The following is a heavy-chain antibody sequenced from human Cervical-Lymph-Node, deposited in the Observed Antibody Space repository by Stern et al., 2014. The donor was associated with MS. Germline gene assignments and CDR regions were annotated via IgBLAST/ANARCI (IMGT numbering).Heavy chain of an antibody. J-gene: IGHJ6*02. V-gene: IGHV3-21*01. CDR2: ISSSSGYI. Sequence: EDQLVESGGGLVKPGGSLRLSCAASGFIFSTYNMNWVRQAPGRGLEWVSSISSSSGYIYYADSVKGRFTISRDNAKHSLNLQMNSLRAEDTAVYYCAREYMVGTTGQHYYYGMDLWGQGTTVTVSS. CDR1: GFIFSTYN. CDR3: AREYMVGTTGQHYYYGMDL. D-gene: IGHD1-26*01.